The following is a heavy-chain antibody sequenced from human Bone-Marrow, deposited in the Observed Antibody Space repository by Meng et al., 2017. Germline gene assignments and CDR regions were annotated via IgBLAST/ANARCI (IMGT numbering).Heavy chain of an antibody. CDR2: LKSKTDGGTT. Sequence: LKSKTDGGTTDYAAPVKGRFTISRDDSKNTLYLQMNSLKTEDTAVYYCSVFRLWNDFDYWGQGTLVTVSS. D-gene: IGHD1-1*01. V-gene: IGHV3-15*01. J-gene: IGHJ4*02. CDR3: SVFRLWNDFDY.